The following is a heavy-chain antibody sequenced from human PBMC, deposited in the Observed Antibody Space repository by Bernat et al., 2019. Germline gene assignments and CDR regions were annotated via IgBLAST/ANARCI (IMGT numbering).Heavy chain of an antibody. CDR1: GFTFSSYG. CDR3: ARDIYEHIVVVTANHFDY. Sequence: QVQLVESGGGVVQPGRSLRLSCAASGFTFSSYGMHWVRQAPGKGLEWVAVIWYDGSNKYYADSVKGRFTISRDNSKNTLYLQMNSLRAEDTAVYYCARDIYEHIVVVTANHFDYWGQGTLVTVSS. J-gene: IGHJ4*02. CDR2: IWYDGSNK. D-gene: IGHD2-21*02. V-gene: IGHV3-33*01.